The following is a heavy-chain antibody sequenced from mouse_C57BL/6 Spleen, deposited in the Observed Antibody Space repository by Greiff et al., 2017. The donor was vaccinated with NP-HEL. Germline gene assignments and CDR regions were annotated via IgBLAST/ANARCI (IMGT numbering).Heavy chain of an antibody. J-gene: IGHJ2*01. Sequence: EVMLVESGGGLVQPGGSLSLSCAASGFTFTDYYMSWVRQPPGKALEWLGFIRNKANGYTTEYSASVKGRFTISRDNSQSILYLQMNALRAEDSATYYCARYLFYDPYYFDDWGQGTTLTVSS. V-gene: IGHV7-3*01. CDR2: IRNKANGYTT. CDR1: GFTFTDYY. CDR3: ARYLFYDPYYFDD. D-gene: IGHD2-4*01.